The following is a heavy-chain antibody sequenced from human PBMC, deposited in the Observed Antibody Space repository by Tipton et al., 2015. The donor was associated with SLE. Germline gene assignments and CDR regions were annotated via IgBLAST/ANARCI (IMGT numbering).Heavy chain of an antibody. CDR3: ARLYGMSLDS. D-gene: IGHD4-17*01. CDR2: INHSGST. V-gene: IGHV4-34*01. CDR1: GGSFSGYS. Sequence: TLSLTCAVYGGSFSGYSWSWIRQPPGKGLEWIGEINHSGSTNYNPSLKSRVTISVDTSKNQFSLQLSSVTAADTAVYYCARLYGMSLDSWGQGTLVTVSS. J-gene: IGHJ4*02.